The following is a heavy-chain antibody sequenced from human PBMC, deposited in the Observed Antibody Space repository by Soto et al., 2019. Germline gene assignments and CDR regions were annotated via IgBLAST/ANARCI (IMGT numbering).Heavy chain of an antibody. CDR3: ARCYSSSSGYYYYYMDV. CDR2: IYYSGST. J-gene: IGHJ6*03. D-gene: IGHD6-6*01. CDR1: GGSISSYY. Sequence: SETLSLTCTVSGGSISSYYWSWIRQPPGKGLEWIGYIYYSGSTNYNPSLKSRVTISVDTSKNQFSLRLSSVTAADTAVEYCARCYSSSSGYYYYYMDVWGKGTTVTVSS. V-gene: IGHV4-59*01.